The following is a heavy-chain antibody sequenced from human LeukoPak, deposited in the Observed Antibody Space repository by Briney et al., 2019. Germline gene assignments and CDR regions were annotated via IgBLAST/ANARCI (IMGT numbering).Heavy chain of an antibody. CDR2: ISGSGGST. CDR3: ANTRAEQELAI. D-gene: IGHD6-13*01. V-gene: IGHV3-23*01. CDR1: GFTFSSYA. J-gene: IGHJ4*02. Sequence: GGSLRLSCAASGFTFSSYATSWVRQAPGKGLEWVSAISGSGGSTSYADSVKGRFTISRDSSKNTVYLQMNSLRAEDTAVYYCANTRAEQELAIWGQGTLVTVSS.